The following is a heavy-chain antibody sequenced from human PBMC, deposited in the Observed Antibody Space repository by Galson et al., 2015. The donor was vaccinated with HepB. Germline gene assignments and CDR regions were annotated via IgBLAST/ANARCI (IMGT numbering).Heavy chain of an antibody. Sequence: SLRLSCAASGFIFSSYSMNWVRQAPGKGPEWVSHISSTDMIYYADSVKGRFTISRDNAKNSLSLQMDSLRAEDTAVYYCARDILDIVVVYYMDVWGKGTTVTVSS. CDR1: GFIFSSYS. CDR3: ARDILDIVVVYYMDV. V-gene: IGHV3-48*01. D-gene: IGHD2-15*01. J-gene: IGHJ6*03. CDR2: ISSTDMI.